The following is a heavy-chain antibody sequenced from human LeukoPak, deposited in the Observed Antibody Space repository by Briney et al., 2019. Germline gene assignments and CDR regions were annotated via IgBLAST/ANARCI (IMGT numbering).Heavy chain of an antibody. D-gene: IGHD2-21*02. CDR1: GYTFTGYY. CDR2: INPNSGGT. V-gene: IGHV1-2*06. J-gene: IGHJ4*02. Sequence: RASVKVSCKASGYTFTGYYMHWVRQAPGQGLEWMGRINPNSGGTNYAQKFQGRVTMTRDTSISTAYMELSRLRSDDTAVYYCARAYPPISGGTTGGDSEFLDYWGQGALVTVSS. CDR3: ARAYPPISGGTTGGDSEFLDY.